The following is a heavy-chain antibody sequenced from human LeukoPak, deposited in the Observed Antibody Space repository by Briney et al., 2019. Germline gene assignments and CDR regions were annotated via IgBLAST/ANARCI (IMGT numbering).Heavy chain of an antibody. Sequence: GGSLRLSCAASGFTFNSYAMSWVRRAPGKGLEWVSAISGSGRNTYYADSVKGRFTISRDSSKNTLYLQMNSLRAEDTAVYYCAKNLKKYYYGSGKTGDYWGQGTLVTVSS. CDR2: ISGSGRNT. CDR3: AKNLKKYYYGSGKTGDY. J-gene: IGHJ4*02. V-gene: IGHV3-23*01. CDR1: GFTFNSYA. D-gene: IGHD3-10*01.